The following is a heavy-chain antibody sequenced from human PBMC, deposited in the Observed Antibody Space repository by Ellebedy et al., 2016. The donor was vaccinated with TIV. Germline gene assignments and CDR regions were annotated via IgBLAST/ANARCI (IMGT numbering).Heavy chain of an antibody. D-gene: IGHD2-8*01. Sequence: LSLTCAASGFTFSGSAMHWVRQASGKGLEWVGRIRSKANDYATVYAESVKGRFTISRDDSKSTAYLQMNSLKIEDTAVYYCTVVPGYWFDPWGQGTLVTVSS. CDR3: TVVPGYWFDP. V-gene: IGHV3-73*01. CDR1: GFTFSGSA. CDR2: IRSKANDYAT. J-gene: IGHJ5*02.